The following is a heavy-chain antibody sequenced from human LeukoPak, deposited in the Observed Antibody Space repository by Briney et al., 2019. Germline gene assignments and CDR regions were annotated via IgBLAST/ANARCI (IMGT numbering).Heavy chain of an antibody. Sequence: PGGSLRLSCAASGFTFSSYAMSWVRQAPGKGLEWVSAISGSGGSTYYADSVKGRFTISRDNSKNTLYLQMNSLRAEDTAVYYCAKVQRLRKWFGELLPDYWGQGTLVTVSS. CDR2: ISGSGGST. CDR3: AKVQRLRKWFGELLPDY. V-gene: IGHV3-23*01. D-gene: IGHD3-10*01. J-gene: IGHJ4*02. CDR1: GFTFSSYA.